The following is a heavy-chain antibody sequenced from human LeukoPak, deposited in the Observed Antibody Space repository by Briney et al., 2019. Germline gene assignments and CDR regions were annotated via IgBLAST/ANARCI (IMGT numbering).Heavy chain of an antibody. J-gene: IGHJ4*02. CDR1: GFTFSSYA. V-gene: IGHV3-23*01. CDR3: AKDHIFGEVKPYYFDY. D-gene: IGHD3-16*01. CDR2: ISGSGGST. Sequence: PGGSLRLSCAASGFTFSSYAMSWVRQAPGKGLEWVSAISGSGGSTYYADSVKGRFTISRDNSKNTLYLQMNSLRAEDTAVYYCAKDHIFGEVKPYYFDYWGQGTLVTASS.